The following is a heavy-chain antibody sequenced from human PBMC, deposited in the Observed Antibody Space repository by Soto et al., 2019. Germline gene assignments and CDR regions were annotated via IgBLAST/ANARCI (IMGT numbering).Heavy chain of an antibody. J-gene: IGHJ4*02. CDR3: ASSVLEWLSQTYYFDY. CDR1: VGSISSSSYY. Sequence: SETQSLTCTVAVGSISSSSYYWGWIRQPPGKGLEWIGSIYYSGRTYYNPSLKSRVTISVDTSKNQFSLKLSSVTAADTAVYYFASSVLEWLSQTYYFDYWGQGTLVTVPS. V-gene: IGHV4-39*01. CDR2: IYYSGRT. D-gene: IGHD3-3*01.